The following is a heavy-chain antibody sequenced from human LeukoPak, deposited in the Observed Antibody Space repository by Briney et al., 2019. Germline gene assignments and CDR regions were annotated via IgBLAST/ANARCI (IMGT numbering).Heavy chain of an antibody. V-gene: IGHV4-59*01. D-gene: IGHD3-3*01. J-gene: IGHJ6*03. CDR3: ARVPRYDFWSGYLYYYYMDV. CDR2: IHYSGST. CDR1: GGSISSYY. Sequence: PSETLSLTCTVSGGSISSYYWSWIRQPPGRGLEWIGYIHYSGSTNYNPSLKSRVTISVDTSKNQFSLKLSSVTAADTAVYYCARVPRYDFWSGYLYYYYMDVWGKGTTVTVSS.